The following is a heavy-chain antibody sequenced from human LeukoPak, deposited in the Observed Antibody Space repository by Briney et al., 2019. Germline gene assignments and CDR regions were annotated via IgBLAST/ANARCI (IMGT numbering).Heavy chain of an antibody. CDR2: IYTSGST. Sequence: PSETLSLTCTVSGGSISSYYWSWIRQPAGKGLEWIGRIYTSGSTNYNPSLKSRVTMSVDTSKNQFSLKLSSVTAADTAVYYCLGHYYYDSGGYYYGYYYYYMDVWGKGTTVTVSS. V-gene: IGHV4-4*07. CDR3: LGHYYYDSGGYYYGYYYYYMDV. CDR1: GGSISSYY. D-gene: IGHD3-22*01. J-gene: IGHJ6*03.